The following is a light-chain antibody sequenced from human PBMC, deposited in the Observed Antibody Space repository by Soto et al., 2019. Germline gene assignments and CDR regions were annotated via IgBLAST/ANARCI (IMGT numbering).Light chain of an antibody. V-gene: IGKV3-20*01. Sequence: EIVLTQSPGTLSLSPGEIATLSCRASQSVSRSYLAWYQQKPGQAPRLLIYGASSRATGIPDRFSGGGSGTDFTLTISRLEPEDFAVYYCQQYGSSLTLGGGTKVDI. CDR1: QSVSRSY. J-gene: IGKJ4*01. CDR3: QQYGSSLT. CDR2: GAS.